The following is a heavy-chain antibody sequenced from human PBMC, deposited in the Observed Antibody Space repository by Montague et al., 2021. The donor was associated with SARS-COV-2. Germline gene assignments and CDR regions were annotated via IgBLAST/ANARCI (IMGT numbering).Heavy chain of an antibody. Sequence: YNNGSINYNPSLQGRVTISVDTSNNQYSLKLSSVTAADTAVYYCARGAHYTTGTIDFWGQGTRVNVSS. V-gene: IGHV4-59*12. CDR2: YNNGSI. J-gene: IGHJ4*02. CDR3: ARGAHYTTGTIDF. D-gene: IGHD1-1*01.